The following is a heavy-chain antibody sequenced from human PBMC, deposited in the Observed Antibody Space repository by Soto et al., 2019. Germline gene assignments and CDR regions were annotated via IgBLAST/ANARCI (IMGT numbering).Heavy chain of an antibody. J-gene: IGHJ6*02. CDR3: AREKSLWSPAAVLYYYYGMDV. CDR2: INPSGGST. Sequence: ASVKVSCKASGYTFTSYYMHWVRQAPGQGLEWMGIINPSGGSTSYAQKFQGRVTMTRDTSTSTVYMELSSLRSEDTAVYYCAREKSLWSPAAVLYYYYGMDVWGQGTTVTVSS. V-gene: IGHV1-46*01. D-gene: IGHD2-2*01. CDR1: GYTFTSYY.